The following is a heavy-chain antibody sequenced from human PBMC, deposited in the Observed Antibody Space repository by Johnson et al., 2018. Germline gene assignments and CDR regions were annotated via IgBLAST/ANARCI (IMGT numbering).Heavy chain of an antibody. D-gene: IGHD6-19*01. J-gene: IGHJ4*02. CDR1: GFTVSRNY. CDR2: IDSGGST. CDR3: ARGWLAY. Sequence: VQLVETGGGLVQPGGSLRLSCAASGFTVSRNYMNGVRQAPGKGLAWVSIIDSGGSTYSADSVKGPFTISRDDSKNTVHLQRNSLRAEDTAVYYCARGWLAYWGQGTLVTVSS. V-gene: IGHV3-53*02.